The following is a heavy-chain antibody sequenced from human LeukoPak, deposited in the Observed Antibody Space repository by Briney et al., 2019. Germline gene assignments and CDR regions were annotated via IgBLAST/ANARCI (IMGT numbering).Heavy chain of an antibody. CDR2: IKQDGSEK. Sequence: GGSLRLSCAASGFTLSTSWMSWVRQAPGKGLEWVAYIKQDGSEKYYVDSGKGRFTISRDNAQSSLYLQMNSLRAEDTAVYYCARGGWSPDYWGQGTLVTVAS. CDR3: ARGGWSPDY. D-gene: IGHD6-19*01. J-gene: IGHJ4*02. V-gene: IGHV3-7*01. CDR1: GFTLSTSW.